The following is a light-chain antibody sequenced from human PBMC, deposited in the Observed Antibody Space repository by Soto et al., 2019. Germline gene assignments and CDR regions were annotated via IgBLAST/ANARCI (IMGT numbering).Light chain of an antibody. V-gene: IGKV1-39*01. J-gene: IGKJ1*01. CDR1: QSISNH. CDR3: QQSYSSPPT. CDR2: AAS. Sequence: DIQFTASSSSLSSSVEERVIITCRASQSISNHLNWYQQKPGKAPKLLIFAASSLQSGVPSRFSGSRSGPDFTLTISSLQPEDFATYYCQQSYSSPPTFGQGTKVDIK.